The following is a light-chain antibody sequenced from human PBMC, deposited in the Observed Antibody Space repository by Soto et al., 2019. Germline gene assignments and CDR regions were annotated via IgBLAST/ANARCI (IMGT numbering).Light chain of an antibody. CDR3: AAWDDSLNGYV. J-gene: IGLJ1*01. CDR1: SSNIGSNT. V-gene: IGLV1-44*01. CDR2: SNN. Sequence: QSVLTQPPSASGTPGQRVTISCSGSSSNIGSNTVKWYQQLPGTAPKLLIYSNNQRPSGVPDRFSDSKSGTSASLAISGLQSEDEADHYCAAWDDSLNGYVFGTGTKVTVL.